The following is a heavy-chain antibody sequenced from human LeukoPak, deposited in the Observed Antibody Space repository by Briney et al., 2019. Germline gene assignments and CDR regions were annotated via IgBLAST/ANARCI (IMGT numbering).Heavy chain of an antibody. CDR3: ARAKFYSGRSTGLPDY. J-gene: IGHJ4*02. D-gene: IGHD1-26*01. Sequence: PGGSLRLSCAASGSTFSSYSMNWLCHARGKGLEGVSYISSRSSTIYYADSVKGRFTISRDNAKNSLYLQMTSLRAQDTPVYSCARAKFYSGRSTGLPDYWGQGNLVTVSS. V-gene: IGHV3-48*04. CDR1: GSTFSSYS. CDR2: ISSRSSTI.